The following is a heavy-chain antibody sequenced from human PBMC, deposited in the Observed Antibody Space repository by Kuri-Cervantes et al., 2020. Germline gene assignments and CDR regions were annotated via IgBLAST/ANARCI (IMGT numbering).Heavy chain of an antibody. CDR1: GFTFSSYS. J-gene: IGHJ5*02. CDR3: ARTRAITIFGVVIRRWFDP. D-gene: IGHD3-3*01. Sequence: GGSLRSPCAGSGFTFSSYSRNWVRQAPGKGLGWVSYISSSSSTIYYADSVKGRFTISRDNAKNSLYLQMNSLRDEDTAVYYCARTRAITIFGVVIRRWFDPWGQGTLVTVSS. CDR2: ISSSSSTI. V-gene: IGHV3-48*02.